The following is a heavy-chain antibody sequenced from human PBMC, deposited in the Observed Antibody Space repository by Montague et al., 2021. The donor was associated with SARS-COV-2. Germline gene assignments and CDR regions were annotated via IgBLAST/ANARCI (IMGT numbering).Heavy chain of an antibody. Sequence: SLRLSCAASGFIFSSYELNWVRQAPGKGLEWVSYISSSVGGRTKHYTXXVKGRFTISRDNAKNSLYLQMNSLRVEDTAIYYCARDRDWDDWFGMDVWGQGTTVTVSS. CDR3: ARDRDWDDWFGMDV. V-gene: IGHV3-48*03. CDR2: ISSSVGGRTK. CDR1: GFIFSSYE. D-gene: IGHD3-9*01. J-gene: IGHJ6*02.